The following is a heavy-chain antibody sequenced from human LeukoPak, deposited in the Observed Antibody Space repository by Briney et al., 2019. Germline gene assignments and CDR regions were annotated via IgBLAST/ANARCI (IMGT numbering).Heavy chain of an antibody. D-gene: IGHD6-25*01. Sequence: ASVKVSCXASGYTFTSYDINWVRQATGQGLEWMGWMNPNSGDTGYAQKFQGRVTMTRNTSISTAYMELSSLRSEDTAVYYCARARKLPSKQRYYYYYMDVWGKGTTVTVSS. CDR1: GYTFTSYD. CDR2: MNPNSGDT. J-gene: IGHJ6*03. CDR3: ARARKLPSKQRYYYYYMDV. V-gene: IGHV1-8*01.